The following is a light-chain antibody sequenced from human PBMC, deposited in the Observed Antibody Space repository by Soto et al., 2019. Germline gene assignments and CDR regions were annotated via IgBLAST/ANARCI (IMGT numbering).Light chain of an antibody. J-gene: IGLJ2*01. Sequence: QSALTQPPSASGSPGQSVTISCTGTSSDVGDYNYVSWYQQHPGKAPKLIIYEVNKRPSGVPDRFSGSKSGNTASLTVSGLQAEDEADYYCSSYAGNNILIFGGGTKVTVL. CDR2: EVN. CDR3: SSYAGNNILI. V-gene: IGLV2-8*01. CDR1: SSDVGDYNY.